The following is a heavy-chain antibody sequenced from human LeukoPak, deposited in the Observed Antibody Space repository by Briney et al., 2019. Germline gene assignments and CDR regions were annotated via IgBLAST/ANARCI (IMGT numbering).Heavy chain of an antibody. CDR1: GITFSSYA. V-gene: IGHV1-69*05. CDR3: ASRRESGYCSSTSCFGAFDI. Sequence: GSSVKVSCKTSGITFSSYAISWVRQAPGQGLEWMGGIIPIFGTANYAQKFQGRVTITTDESTSTAYMELSSLRSEDTAVYYCASRRESGYCSSTSCFGAFDIWGQGTMVTVSS. CDR2: IIPIFGTA. D-gene: IGHD2-2*01. J-gene: IGHJ3*02.